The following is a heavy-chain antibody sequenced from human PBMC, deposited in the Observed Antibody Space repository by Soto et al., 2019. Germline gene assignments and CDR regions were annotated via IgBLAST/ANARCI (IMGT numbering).Heavy chain of an antibody. D-gene: IGHD6-6*01. CDR2: INHSGST. J-gene: IGHJ6*02. CDR1: GGSFSGYY. V-gene: IGHV4-34*01. CDR3: ARPEPFSSSQTLSYYYGMDV. Sequence: PSETLSLTCAVYGGSFSGYYWSWIRQPPGKGLEWIGEINHSGSTNYNPSLKSRVTISVDTSKNQFSLKLSSVTAADTAVYYCARPEPFSSSQTLSYYYGMDVWGQGTTVTVSS.